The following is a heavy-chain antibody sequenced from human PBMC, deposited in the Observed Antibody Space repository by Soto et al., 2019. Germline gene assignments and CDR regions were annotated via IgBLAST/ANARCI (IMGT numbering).Heavy chain of an antibody. CDR3: AAPGGHKMATTYYYYYGMDV. V-gene: IGHV1-58*01. CDR2: IVVGSGNT. J-gene: IGHJ6*02. D-gene: IGHD5-12*01. Sequence: ASVKVSCKASGFTFTSSAVQWVRQARGQRLEWIGWIVVGSGNTNYAQKFQERVTITRDMSTSTAYMELSSLRSEDTAVYYCAAPGGHKMATTYYYYYGMDVWGQGTTVTVSS. CDR1: GFTFTSSA.